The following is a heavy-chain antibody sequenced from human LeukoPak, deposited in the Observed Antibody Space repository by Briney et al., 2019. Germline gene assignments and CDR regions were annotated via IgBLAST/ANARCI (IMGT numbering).Heavy chain of an antibody. V-gene: IGHV1-69*04. J-gene: IGHJ4*02. CDR2: IIPILGIA. CDR3: ARASQLPGYCSGGSCPIDY. Sequence: SVKVSCKASGGTFSSYAISWLRQAPGQGLEWMGRIIPILGIANYAQKFQGRVTITADKSTSTAYMELSSLRSEDTAVYYCARASQLPGYCSGGSCPIDYWGQGTLVTVSS. D-gene: IGHD2-15*01. CDR1: GGTFSSYA.